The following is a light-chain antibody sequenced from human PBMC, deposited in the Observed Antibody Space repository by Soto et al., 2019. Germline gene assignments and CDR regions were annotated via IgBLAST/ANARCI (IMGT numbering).Light chain of an antibody. J-gene: IGLJ2*01. V-gene: IGLV2-14*03. Sequence: QSALAQPASVSGSPGQSITISCTGSSSDIGSYNYVCWYQQRPGKAPKLIIYDVDYRPSGVSHRFSGSRSGNTASLTISGLQAEDEADYYCSSYTSSSTVIFGGGTQLTVL. CDR1: SSDIGSYNY. CDR3: SSYTSSSTVI. CDR2: DVD.